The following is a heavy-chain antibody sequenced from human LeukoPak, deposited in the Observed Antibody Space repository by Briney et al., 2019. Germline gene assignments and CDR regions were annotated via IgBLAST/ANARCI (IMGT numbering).Heavy chain of an antibody. CDR1: GFTFSDYY. V-gene: IGHV3-11*01. CDR2: ISSSNTK. J-gene: IGHJ6*02. Sequence: GGSLRLSCAASGFTFSDYYMSWIRQAPGKGLEWVSYISSSNTKYYADSVKGRFTISRDNAKNSLYLQMNSLRAEDTAVYYCAKALTYCSSTSCYTVYYYYYGMDVWGQGTTVTVSS. CDR3: AKALTYCSSTSCYTVYYYYYGMDV. D-gene: IGHD2-2*02.